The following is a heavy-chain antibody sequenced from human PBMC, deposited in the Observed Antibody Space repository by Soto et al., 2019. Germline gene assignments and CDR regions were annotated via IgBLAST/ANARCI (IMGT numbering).Heavy chain of an antibody. V-gene: IGHV3-48*01. CDR3: ARDLTYTSDYFHFFDH. J-gene: IGHJ4*02. CDR2: ISSSGTI. D-gene: IGHD4-17*01. CDR1: GFIFSSHD. Sequence: EVHLGESGGGLIQPGGSLRLSCEASGFIFSSHDMDWVRQAPGKGLEWVAYISSSGTIPYEDSVKGRFTISRDDANNLLHLQMNSLRGEDTAAYYCARDLTYTSDYFHFFDHWGQGTRVTVSS.